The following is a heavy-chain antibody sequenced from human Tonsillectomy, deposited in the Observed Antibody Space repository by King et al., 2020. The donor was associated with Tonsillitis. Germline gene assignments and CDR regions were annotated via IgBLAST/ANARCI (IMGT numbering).Heavy chain of an antibody. CDR2: INPSGGRT. CDR3: ARAVASYFDY. CDR1: GYTFTSYY. V-gene: IGHV1-46*04. J-gene: IGHJ4*02. Sequence: QLVQSGAEVKKPGASVKVSCKASGYTFTSYYMHWVRQAPGQGLEWMGIINPSGGRTSYAQKLQGRVTMTRDTSTSTVYMELSSLRSEDTAVHYCARAVASYFDYWGQGTLVTVSS.